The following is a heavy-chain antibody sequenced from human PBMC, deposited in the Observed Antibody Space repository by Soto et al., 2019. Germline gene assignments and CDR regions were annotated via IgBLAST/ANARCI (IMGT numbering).Heavy chain of an antibody. CDR2: INPSGGST. Sequence: ASVKVSCKASGYTFTSYYMHWVRQAPGQGLEWMGIINPSGGSTSYAQKFQGRVTMTTDTSTSTAYMELRSLRSDDTAVYYCARGVTGTTVWFDPWGQGTLVTVSS. J-gene: IGHJ5*02. CDR3: ARGVTGTTVWFDP. CDR1: GYTFTSYY. D-gene: IGHD1-20*01. V-gene: IGHV1-46*01.